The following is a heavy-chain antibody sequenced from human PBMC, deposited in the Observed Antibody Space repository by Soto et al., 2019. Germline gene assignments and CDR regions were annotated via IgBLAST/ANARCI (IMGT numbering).Heavy chain of an antibody. CDR3: ARADTAMVPEAPLSY. V-gene: IGHV1-46*01. CDR1: GYTFPSYY. J-gene: IGHJ4*02. CDR2: INPSGGST. Sequence: QVQVVQSWAEVKRPGASVKVSSKASGYTFPSYYMHWVRQAPGQGFKCMGIINPSGGSTAYAQKFQGRVTMTRDTSTSTFYMELSSLRSEDTALYYCARADTAMVPEAPLSYWGQGTLVTVSS. D-gene: IGHD5-18*01.